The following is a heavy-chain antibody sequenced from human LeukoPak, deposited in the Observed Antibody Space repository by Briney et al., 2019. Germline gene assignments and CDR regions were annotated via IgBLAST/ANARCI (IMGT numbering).Heavy chain of an antibody. CDR3: AKLGPSYCSGGSCHDDY. CDR1: GFTFSSYA. J-gene: IGHJ4*02. V-gene: IGHV3-23*01. D-gene: IGHD2-15*01. CDR2: ISGSGGST. Sequence: GGSLRLSCAASGFTFSSYAMSWVRQAPGKGLEWVSAISGSGGSTYYADSVKGRFTISRDNSKNTLYLQMNSLRADDTALYYCAKLGPSYCSGGSCHDDYWGQGTLVTVSS.